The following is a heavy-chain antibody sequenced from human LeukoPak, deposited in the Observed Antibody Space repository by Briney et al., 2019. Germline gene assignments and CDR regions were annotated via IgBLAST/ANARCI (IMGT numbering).Heavy chain of an antibody. D-gene: IGHD2-15*01. V-gene: IGHV3-53*01. CDR3: ARGRGGD. CDR2: ISIEGIT. Sequence: GGSLRLSCAVAGVAVNSYFMGWGRQAPGKGLEWVSIISIEGITYYADSVKGRFTISRGNSKNTLYLQMNSLRVEDTAFYYCARGRGGDWGQGALVTVSS. CDR1: GVAVNSYF. J-gene: IGHJ4*02.